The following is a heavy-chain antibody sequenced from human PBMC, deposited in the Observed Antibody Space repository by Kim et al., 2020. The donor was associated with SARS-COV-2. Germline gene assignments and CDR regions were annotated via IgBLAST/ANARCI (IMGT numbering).Heavy chain of an antibody. CDR3: ARGRSRTMSDY. V-gene: IGHV4-59*01. D-gene: IGHD3-22*01. CDR2: IYYSGST. J-gene: IGHJ4*02. CDR1: GGSISSYY. Sequence: SETLSLTCTVSGGSISSYYWSWIRQPPGKGLEWIGYIYYSGSTNYNPSLKSRVTISVDTYKNQFSLKLSSVTAADTAVYYCARGRSRTMSDYWGQGTLVTVSS.